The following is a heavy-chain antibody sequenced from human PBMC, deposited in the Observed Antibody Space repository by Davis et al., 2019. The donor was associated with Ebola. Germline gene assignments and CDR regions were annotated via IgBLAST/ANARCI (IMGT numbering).Heavy chain of an antibody. CDR2: ISAYNGNT. V-gene: IGHV1-18*01. CDR1: GYSFTSYG. D-gene: IGHD4-11*01. Sequence: AASVKVSCKGSGYSFTSYGISWVRQAPGQGLEWMGWISAYNGNTNYAQKLQGRVTMTTDTSTSTAYMELRSLRSDDTAVYYCAREGDHYSSLYYYYGMDVWGQGTAVTVSS. CDR3: AREGDHYSSLYYYYGMDV. J-gene: IGHJ6*02.